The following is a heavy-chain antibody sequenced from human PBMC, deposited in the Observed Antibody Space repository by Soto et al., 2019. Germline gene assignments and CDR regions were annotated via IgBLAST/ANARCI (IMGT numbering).Heavy chain of an antibody. CDR2: ISGSGGST. J-gene: IGHJ6*02. CDR3: ARDTVPAGEWLSYYYGMDV. Sequence: GGSLRLSCAASGFTFSTFAMNWVRQAPGKGLEWVSVISGSGGSTDYADSVKGRFIISRDNSKNTLYLQMNSLRAEDTAVYYCARDTVPAGEWLSYYYGMDVWGQGTTVTVSS. V-gene: IGHV3-23*01. CDR1: GFTFSTFA. D-gene: IGHD3-3*01.